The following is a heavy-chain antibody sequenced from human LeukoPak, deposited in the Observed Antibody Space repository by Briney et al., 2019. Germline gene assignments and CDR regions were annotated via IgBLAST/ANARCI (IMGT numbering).Heavy chain of an antibody. CDR1: GYSISSGYY. D-gene: IGHD3-16*01. J-gene: IGHJ4*02. Sequence: PSETLSLTCAVSGYSISSGYYWGWIRQPPGKGLEWIGSIYHSGSTYYNPSLKSRVTISVDTSKNQFSLKLSSVTAADTAVYYCARLGLPSEGWGQGTLVTVS. CDR2: IYHSGST. V-gene: IGHV4-38-2*01. CDR3: ARLGLPSEG.